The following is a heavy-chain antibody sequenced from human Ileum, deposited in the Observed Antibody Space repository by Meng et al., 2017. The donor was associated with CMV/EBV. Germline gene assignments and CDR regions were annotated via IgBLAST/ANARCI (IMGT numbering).Heavy chain of an antibody. CDR2: IRYDGSNK. D-gene: IGHD6-6*01. CDR3: AKDGWELYSSSSMDY. CDR1: GFTFSSYG. V-gene: IGHV3-30*02. J-gene: IGHJ4*02. Sequence: GESLKISCAASGFTFSSYGMHWVRQAPGKGLEWVAFIRYDGSNKYYADSVKGRFTISRDNSKNTLYLQMNSLRAEDTAVDYCAKDGWELYSSSSMDYWGQGTLVTVSS.